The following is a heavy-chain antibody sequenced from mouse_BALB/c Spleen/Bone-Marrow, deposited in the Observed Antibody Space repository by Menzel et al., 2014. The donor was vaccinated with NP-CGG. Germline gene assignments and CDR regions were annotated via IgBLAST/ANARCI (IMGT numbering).Heavy chain of an antibody. CDR2: IDPANGNT. CDR3: ARSGRYGNYLAWFAY. Sequence: VQLKHSGAELVKPGASVKLSCTASGFNIKDTYMHWVKQRPEQGLEWIGRIDPANGNTKYDPKFQGKATITADTSSNTAYLQLSSLTSEDTAVYYCARSGRYGNYLAWFAYWGQGTLVTVSA. D-gene: IGHD2-10*02. V-gene: IGHV14-3*02. J-gene: IGHJ3*01. CDR1: GFNIKDTY.